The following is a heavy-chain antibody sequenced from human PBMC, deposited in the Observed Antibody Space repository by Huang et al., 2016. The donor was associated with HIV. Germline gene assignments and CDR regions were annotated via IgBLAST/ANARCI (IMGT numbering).Heavy chain of an antibody. Sequence: QVQLVESGGGVVQPGRSLRLSCAASGFTFSSHAMHWVRQAPGKGLEGVAVISNDGSNKYYADSVKGRFTFSRDNSKNTLYLQMNSLRAEDTAVFYCARAKDSWDAYDIWGQGTMVTVSS. V-gene: IGHV3-30-3*01. CDR1: GFTFSSHA. J-gene: IGHJ3*02. CDR2: ISNDGSNK. CDR3: ARAKDSWDAYDI.